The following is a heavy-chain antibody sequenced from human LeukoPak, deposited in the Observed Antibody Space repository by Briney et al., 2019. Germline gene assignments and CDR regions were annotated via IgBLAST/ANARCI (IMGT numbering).Heavy chain of an antibody. J-gene: IGHJ4*02. CDR1: GFTFSSYA. CDR2: ISGSGGST. Sequence: GGSLRLSCAASGFTFSSYAMSWVRQAPGKGLEWVSGISGSGGSTYYADSVKGRFTISRDNAKNSLYLQMNSLRAEDTAVYYCAREPMETGYPFDYWGQGTLVTVSS. D-gene: IGHD1-14*01. CDR3: AREPMETGYPFDY. V-gene: IGHV3-23*01.